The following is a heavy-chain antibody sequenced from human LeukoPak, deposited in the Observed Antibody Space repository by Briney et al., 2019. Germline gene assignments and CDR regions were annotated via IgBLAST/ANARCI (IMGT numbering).Heavy chain of an antibody. J-gene: IGHJ4*02. CDR3: ASSPLDCSGGSCPFDY. CDR2: MNPNSGNT. CDR1: GYTFTSYD. V-gene: IGHV1-8*01. Sequence: ASVKVSCKASGYTFTSYDINWVRQATGQGLEWKGWMNPNSGNTGYAQKFQGRVTMTRNTSISTAYMELSSLRSEDTAVYYCASSPLDCSGGSCPFDYWGQGTLVTVSS. D-gene: IGHD2-15*01.